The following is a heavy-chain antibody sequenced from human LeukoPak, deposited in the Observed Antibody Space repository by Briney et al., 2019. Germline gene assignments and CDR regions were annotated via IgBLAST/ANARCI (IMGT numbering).Heavy chain of an antibody. D-gene: IGHD6-19*01. CDR2: IYYSGST. V-gene: IGHV4-39*07. CDR1: GGSISSSSYY. CDR3: ARAGGQWLAPSHFDS. J-gene: IGHJ4*02. Sequence: SETLSLTCTVSGGSISSSSYYWGWIRQPPGKGLEWIGSIYYSGSTYYNPSLKSRVTISVDTSKNQFSLKLSSVTAADTAVYYCARAGGQWLAPSHFDSWGQGTLVTVSS.